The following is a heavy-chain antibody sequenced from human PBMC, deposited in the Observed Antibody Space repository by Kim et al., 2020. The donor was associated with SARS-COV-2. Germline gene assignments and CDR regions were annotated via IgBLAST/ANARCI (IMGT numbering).Heavy chain of an antibody. J-gene: IGHJ6*01. CDR2: IIAAFGNP. V-gene: IGHV1-3*01. CDR3: AGGYSNGCLYYALDV. D-gene: IGHD5-18*01. CDR1: GDTFTSYA. Sequence: ASVKVSCKASGDTFTSYAIHWVRQAPGQRLEWMGWIIAAFGNPNYSQKFQGRVTITRDTSASTAYMDLSSLRSEDTAMYYCAGGYSNGCLYYALDVW.